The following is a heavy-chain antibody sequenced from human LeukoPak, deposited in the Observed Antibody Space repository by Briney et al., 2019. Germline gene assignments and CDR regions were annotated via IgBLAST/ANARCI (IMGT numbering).Heavy chain of an antibody. D-gene: IGHD3-3*01. CDR3: ARGLRFLEWLLSWFDP. J-gene: IGHJ5*02. V-gene: IGHV1-8*01. CDR2: MNPNSGNT. Sequence: ASVKVSCKASGYTFTSYDINRVRQATGQGLEWMGWMNPNSGNTGYAQKFQGRVTMTRNTSISTAYMVLSSLRPEDTAVYYCARGLRFLEWLLSWFDPWGQGTLVTVSS. CDR1: GYTFTSYD.